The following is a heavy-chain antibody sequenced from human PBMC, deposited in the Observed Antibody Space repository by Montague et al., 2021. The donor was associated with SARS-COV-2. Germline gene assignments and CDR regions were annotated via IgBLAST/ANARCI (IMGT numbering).Heavy chain of an antibody. CDR2: T. V-gene: IGHV4-30-2*04. D-gene: IGHD2-21*02. CDR3: ARGRVTRARFDY. Sequence: TYYNPSLNSRVTISLDTSNNQFSLRLSSVTTSDTAVYYCARGRVTRARFDYWGQGIRGIVSS. J-gene: IGHJ4*02.